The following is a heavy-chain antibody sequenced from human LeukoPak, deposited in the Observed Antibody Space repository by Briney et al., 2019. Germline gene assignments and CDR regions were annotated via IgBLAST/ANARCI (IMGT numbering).Heavy chain of an antibody. Sequence: PSETLSLTCTVSGGSISSGDYYWSWIRQPPGKGLEWIGYIYYSGSTYYNPSLKSRVTISVDTSKNQLSLKLSSVTAADTAVYYCARGGEFTMIGTPFDYWGQGTLVTVSS. D-gene: IGHD3-22*01. CDR1: GGSISSGDYY. CDR3: ARGGEFTMIGTPFDY. V-gene: IGHV4-30-4*08. J-gene: IGHJ4*02. CDR2: IYYSGST.